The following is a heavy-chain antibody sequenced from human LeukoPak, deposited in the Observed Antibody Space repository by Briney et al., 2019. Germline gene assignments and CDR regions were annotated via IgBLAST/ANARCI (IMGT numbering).Heavy chain of an antibody. J-gene: IGHJ1*01. CDR1: GFTFSNAW. CDR3: TKTPNSYYYDSSGYSQVEYFQH. D-gene: IGHD3-22*01. V-gene: IGHV3-15*01. CDR2: IKSKTDGCTT. Sequence: PGGSLRLSCAASGFTFSNAWMSWVRQAPGRGLEWVGRIKSKTDGCTTDYAAPVKGRFTISRDDSKNTLYLQMNSLKTEDTAVYYCTKTPNSYYYDSSGYSQVEYFQHWGQGTLVTVSS.